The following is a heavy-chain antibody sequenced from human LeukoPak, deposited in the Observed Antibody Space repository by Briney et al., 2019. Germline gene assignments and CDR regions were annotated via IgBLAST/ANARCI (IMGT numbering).Heavy chain of an antibody. J-gene: IGHJ6*03. D-gene: IGHD6-6*01. CDR1: GGSFSGYY. CDR3: ARLYSSSSRGYYYYYYYTDV. CDR2: INHSGST. V-gene: IGHV4-34*01. Sequence: SETLSLTCAVYGGSFSGYYWSWIRQPPGKGLEWIGEINHSGSTNYNPSLKSRVTISVDTSKNQFSLKLSSVTAADTVVYYCARLYSSSSRGYYYYYYYTDVWGKGTTVTVSS.